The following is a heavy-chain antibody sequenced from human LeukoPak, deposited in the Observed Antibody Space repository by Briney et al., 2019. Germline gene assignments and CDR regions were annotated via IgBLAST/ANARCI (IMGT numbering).Heavy chain of an antibody. D-gene: IGHD3-22*01. CDR1: GGSFSGYY. CDR2: INHSGST. CDR3: ARGRYHYYDSGGYYYY. J-gene: IGHJ4*02. Sequence: SETLSLTCAVYGGSFSGYYWSWIRQPPGKGLEWIGEINHSGSTNYNPSLKSRVTISVDTSKNQFSLKLSSVTAADTAVYYCARGRYHYYDSGGYYYYWGQGTLVTVSS. V-gene: IGHV4-34*01.